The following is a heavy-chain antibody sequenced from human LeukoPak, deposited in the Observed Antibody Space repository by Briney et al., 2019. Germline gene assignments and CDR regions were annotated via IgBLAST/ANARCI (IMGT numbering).Heavy chain of an antibody. CDR1: RFTLTNYA. CDR3: AVYYNGGPVGY. Sequence: PRGSLRLSCAASRFTLTNYAMSSVRQAPGTGLEWVDNINQDGSEKHYVGFVKGRFTVCRDNAKNSLYLQMNSLRAEDTAVYFCAVYYNGGPVGYWGQGTLVTVSS. D-gene: IGHD2-8*01. J-gene: IGHJ4*02. CDR2: INQDGSEK. V-gene: IGHV3-7*01.